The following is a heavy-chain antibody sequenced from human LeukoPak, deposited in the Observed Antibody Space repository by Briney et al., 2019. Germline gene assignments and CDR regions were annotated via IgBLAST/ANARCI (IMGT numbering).Heavy chain of an antibody. J-gene: IGHJ4*02. CDR3: SRVSAYTTSSGEFDY. V-gene: IGHV3-9*01. CDR1: GFTFDDHA. D-gene: IGHD6-6*01. Sequence: GGSLRLSCAASGFTFDDHAMHWVRQAPGKGLEWVSGISWNSGGIAYADSVKGRFTISRDNAKNSLYLQMNSPRAEDTALYYCSRVSAYTTSSGEFDYWGQGTLVTVSS. CDR2: ISWNSGGI.